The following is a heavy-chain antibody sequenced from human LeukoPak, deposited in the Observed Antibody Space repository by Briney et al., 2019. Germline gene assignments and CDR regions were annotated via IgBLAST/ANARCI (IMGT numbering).Heavy chain of an antibody. D-gene: IGHD3-16*02. CDR3: VSIDLDS. V-gene: IGHV1-24*01. CDR1: GYTLTELS. CDR2: EDGGP. Sequence: ASVNLSCTVSGYTLTELSIHWVRQAPGKGLEWMGGEDGGPIYAQKFQGRVTMTEDTSTDTAYMDVSSLRSEDTAVYYCVSIDLDSWGQGTLVTVSS. J-gene: IGHJ4*02.